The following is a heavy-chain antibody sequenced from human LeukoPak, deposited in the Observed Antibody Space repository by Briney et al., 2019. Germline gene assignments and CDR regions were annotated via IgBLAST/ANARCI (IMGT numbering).Heavy chain of an antibody. Sequence: GRSLRLSCAASGFTFSSYGMHWVRQAPGKGLEWVAVIWYDGSNKYYADSVKGRCTISRDNSKNTLYLQMNSLRVEDTAVYYCARDADDSSGWLFDYWGQGTLVTVSS. V-gene: IGHV3-33*01. CDR3: ARDADDSSGWLFDY. CDR2: IWYDGSNK. J-gene: IGHJ4*02. D-gene: IGHD6-19*01. CDR1: GFTFSSYG.